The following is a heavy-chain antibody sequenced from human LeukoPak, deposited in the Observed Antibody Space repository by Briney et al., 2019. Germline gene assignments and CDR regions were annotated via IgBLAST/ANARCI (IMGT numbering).Heavy chain of an antibody. Sequence: GASVKVSCKVSGYALAELSIHWVRQTPGKGLEWMGGFDAEQDETLYAQKFEGRVTMTEDTSTATAPLEMNRLTSDDTGVYFCATDMMNGTTWRDYWGQGTLVVVSS. V-gene: IGHV1-24*01. J-gene: IGHJ4*02. CDR3: ATDMMNGTTWRDY. CDR1: GYALAELS. D-gene: IGHD1-1*01. CDR2: FDAEQDET.